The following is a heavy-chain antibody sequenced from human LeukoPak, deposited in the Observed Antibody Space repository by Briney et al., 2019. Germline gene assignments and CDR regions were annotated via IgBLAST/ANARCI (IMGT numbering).Heavy chain of an antibody. J-gene: IGHJ4*02. CDR1: GVTFSSYG. Sequence: GGSLRLSCAASGVTFSSYGMHWVRQAPGKGLEWVALITSDGNDKLYGDSVKGRFTISRDNAKNSLYLQMNSLRAEDTAVYYCARGTFAWYFDYWGQGTLVTVSS. CDR2: ITSDGNDK. V-gene: IGHV3-30*03. D-gene: IGHD3-16*01. CDR3: ARGTFAWYFDY.